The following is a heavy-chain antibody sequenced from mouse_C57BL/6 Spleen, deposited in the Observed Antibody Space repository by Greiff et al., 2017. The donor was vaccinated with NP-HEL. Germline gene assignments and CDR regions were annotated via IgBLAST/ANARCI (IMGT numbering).Heavy chain of an antibody. CDR1: GYAFTNYL. Sequence: QVQLKQSGAELVRPGTSVKVSCKASGYAFTNYLIEWVKQRPGQGLEWIGVINPGSGGTKYNEKFKGKATLTADKSSSTAYMQFSSLTSEDSTVYFYAREGNYYGSSYARGAMDYWGQGTSVTVSS. CDR2: INPGSGGT. V-gene: IGHV1-54*01. D-gene: IGHD1-1*01. CDR3: AREGNYYGSSYARGAMDY. J-gene: IGHJ4*01.